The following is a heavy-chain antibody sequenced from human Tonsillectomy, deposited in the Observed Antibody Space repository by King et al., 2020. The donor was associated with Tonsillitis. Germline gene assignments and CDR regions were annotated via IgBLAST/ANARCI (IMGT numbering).Heavy chain of an antibody. CDR3: ARRPLYGGKSGGWFDP. V-gene: IGHV5-51*01. J-gene: IGHJ5*02. Sequence: QLVQSGAEVKKPRESLKISCKGSVYSFTRNWIGWVRQMPGKSLEWMGIIYPDDSDTRYSPSFQGQVTNSASKSSSTAHLQWSSLKASDSAMYYCARRPLYGGKSGGWFDPWGQGTLVTVSS. CDR2: IYPDDSDT. CDR1: VYSFTRNW. D-gene: IGHD4-23*01.